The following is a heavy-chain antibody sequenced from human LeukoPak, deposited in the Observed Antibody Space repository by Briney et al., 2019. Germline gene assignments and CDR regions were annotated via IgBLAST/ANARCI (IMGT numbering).Heavy chain of an antibody. CDR2: MYYRGSI. V-gene: IGHV4-59*01. CDR1: GGTISNLY. CDR3: AREYHWGRGFDP. J-gene: IGHJ5*02. D-gene: IGHD3-16*01. Sequence: SETLSLTCSVSGGTISNLYLTWIRQAPGKGLEWIGYMYYRGSINYNPSLKSRVTISGDTSKNPLSLKLDSATAADTAVYYCAREYHWGRGFDPWGQGIMVTVSS.